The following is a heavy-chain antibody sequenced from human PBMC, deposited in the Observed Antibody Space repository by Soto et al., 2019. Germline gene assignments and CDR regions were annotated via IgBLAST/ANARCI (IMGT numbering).Heavy chain of an antibody. J-gene: IGHJ4*02. CDR1: GASMNDYY. CDR2: LHYNGFA. D-gene: IGHD3-16*01. CDR3: ARSGHIFAGVF. V-gene: IGHV4-59*01. Sequence: SETLFLTCTVSGASMNDYYGSWIRQSPGKGLEHIGYLHYNGFAEYSPSLRSRVSISMDTSKNQFSLKLSSVTAADTAIYYCARSGHIFAGVFWGQGILVTVSS.